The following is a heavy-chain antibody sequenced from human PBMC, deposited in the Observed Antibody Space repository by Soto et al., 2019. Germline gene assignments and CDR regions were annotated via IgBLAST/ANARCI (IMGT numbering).Heavy chain of an antibody. CDR2: IWYDGSNK. CDR3: ARERMVRGSYGMDV. Sequence: GGSLRLSCAASGFTFSSYGMHWVRQAPGKGLEWVAVIWYDGSNKYYADSVKGRFTISRDNSKNTLYLQMNSLRAEDTAVYYCARERMVRGSYGMDVWGQGTTVTVSS. CDR1: GFTFSSYG. V-gene: IGHV3-33*01. D-gene: IGHD3-10*01. J-gene: IGHJ6*02.